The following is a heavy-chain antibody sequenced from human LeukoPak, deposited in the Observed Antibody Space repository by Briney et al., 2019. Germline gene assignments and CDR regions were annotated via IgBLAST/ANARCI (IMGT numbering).Heavy chain of an antibody. Sequence: GGSLRLSCAASGFTFSSYGMHWVRQAPGKGLEWVAVISSDGNNKNYVDSVKGRFTFSRDNSKNTLYLQMNSLRAEDTAVYYCAKGNDIGGYYYPHFDYWGQGTLVTVSS. CDR2: ISSDGNNK. V-gene: IGHV3-30*18. D-gene: IGHD3-22*01. J-gene: IGHJ4*02. CDR1: GFTFSSYG. CDR3: AKGNDIGGYYYPHFDY.